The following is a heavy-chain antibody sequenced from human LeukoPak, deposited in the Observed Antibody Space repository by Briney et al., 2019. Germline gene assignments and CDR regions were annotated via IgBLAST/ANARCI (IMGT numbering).Heavy chain of an antibody. CDR2: INPNSGGT. J-gene: IGHJ6*03. D-gene: IGHD2-2*01. CDR1: GYTFTGYY. Sequence: GASVKVSCKASGYTFTGYYMHWVRQAPGQGLEWMGWINPNSGGTNYAQKFQGRVTMTRDTSISTAYMELSRLRSGDTAVYYCARDRAPAVASYYYYMDVWGKGTTVTVSS. CDR3: ARDRAPAVASYYYYMDV. V-gene: IGHV1-2*02.